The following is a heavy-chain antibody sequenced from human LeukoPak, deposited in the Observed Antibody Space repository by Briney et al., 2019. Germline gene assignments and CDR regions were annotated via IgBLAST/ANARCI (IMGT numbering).Heavy chain of an antibody. CDR2: FAPEEGKT. CDR3: ARDAYYYGSGTMPTYYYYYGMDV. D-gene: IGHD3-10*01. CDR1: GYTLTELS. Sequence: GASVKVSCQASGYTLTELSIHWVRQAPGKGREWMGGFAPEEGKTIYAQKFQGRVTMTEDTSTDTAYMELSSLIAEDTAVYCCARDAYYYGSGTMPTYYYYYGMDVWGQGTTVTVSS. V-gene: IGHV1-24*01. J-gene: IGHJ6*02.